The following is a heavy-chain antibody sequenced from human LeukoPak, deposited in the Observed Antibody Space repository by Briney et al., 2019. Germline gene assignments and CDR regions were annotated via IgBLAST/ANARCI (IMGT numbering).Heavy chain of an antibody. CDR2: IYPGESDI. V-gene: IGHV5-51*01. CDR1: GYSFTDYW. D-gene: IGHD4-17*01. CDR3: ARQIHYGDYSLDFDY. Sequence: GESLKISCKGSGYSFTDYWIGWVRQMPGKGPEWVGLIYPGESDIRYSPSFQGQVTISADKSISTAYLQWSSLKASDTAMYYCARQIHYGDYSLDFDYWGQGTLVTVSS. J-gene: IGHJ4*02.